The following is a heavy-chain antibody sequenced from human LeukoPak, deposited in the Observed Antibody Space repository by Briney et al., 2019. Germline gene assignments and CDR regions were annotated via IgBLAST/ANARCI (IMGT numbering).Heavy chain of an antibody. CDR1: GGSISSSSYY. D-gene: IGHD4-17*01. CDR2: IYYTGST. V-gene: IGHV4-39*01. CDR3: ARRYLNYDDYGSSWFDP. J-gene: IGHJ5*02. Sequence: SETLSLTCTVSGGSISSSSYYWGWIRQPPGKGLEWIGSIYYTGSTYYHPSLKSRVTISVDTSKNQFSLRLRSVTAADTAVYYCARRYLNYDDYGSSWFDPWGQGTLVTVSS.